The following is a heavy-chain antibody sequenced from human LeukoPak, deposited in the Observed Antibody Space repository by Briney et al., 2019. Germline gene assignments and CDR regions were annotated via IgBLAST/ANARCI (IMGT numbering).Heavy chain of an antibody. V-gene: IGHV3-30*04. Sequence: GGSLRLSCVASGFSFSDSVIHWVRQAPGKGLEWVAVISHDVKTTYYADSAKGRFTISRDNSRNTVFLQMNSLRAEDTAVYYCALIVASVVDYGMDVWGQGTTVTVSS. J-gene: IGHJ6*02. CDR2: ISHDVKTT. CDR3: ALIVASVVDYGMDV. CDR1: GFSFSDSV. D-gene: IGHD5-12*01.